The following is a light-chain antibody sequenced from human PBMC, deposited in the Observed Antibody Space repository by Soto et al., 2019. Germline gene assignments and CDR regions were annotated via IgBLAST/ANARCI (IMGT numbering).Light chain of an antibody. CDR2: AAS. CDR1: HGISNY. CDR3: QQYDSGPLT. J-gene: IGKJ4*01. Sequence: DIQMTQDPSSLSPSVGDRVTTTCRASHGISNYLAWYQQKPGKMPQLLIYAASSGQSGVPSRFSGSGFGTDFTLTISSLQPEDVGTYYCQQYDSGPLTFGGGTKVQIK. V-gene: IGKV1-27*01.